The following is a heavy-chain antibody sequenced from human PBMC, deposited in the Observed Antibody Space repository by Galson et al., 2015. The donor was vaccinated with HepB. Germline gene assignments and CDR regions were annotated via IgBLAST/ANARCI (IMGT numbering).Heavy chain of an antibody. CDR1: GFTFSSYA. CDR2: ISNDGSNK. D-gene: IGHD3-10*01. Sequence: SLRLSCAASGFTFSSYAMHWVRQAPGKGLVWVSVISNDGSNKYYADSVKGRFTISRDNSKNTLYLQMNSLRAEDTAVYYCAKDHAPPYYGSGSSGYYPGMDVGGPGTTVTVSS. V-gene: IGHV3-30*04. CDR3: AKDHAPPYYGSGSSGYYPGMDV. J-gene: IGHJ6*02.